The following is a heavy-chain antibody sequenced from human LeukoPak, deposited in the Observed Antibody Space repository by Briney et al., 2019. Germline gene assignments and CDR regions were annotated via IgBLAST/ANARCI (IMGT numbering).Heavy chain of an antibody. D-gene: IGHD3-9*01. Sequence: ASVKVSCKASGYTFTSYGISWVRQAPGQGLEWMGWISAYNGNTNYAQKLQGRVTMTTDTTTSTAYMELRSLRSDDTAVYYCARDLRGWLHFDYWGQGTLVTVSS. V-gene: IGHV1-18*01. CDR1: GYTFTSYG. J-gene: IGHJ4*02. CDR2: ISAYNGNT. CDR3: ARDLRGWLHFDY.